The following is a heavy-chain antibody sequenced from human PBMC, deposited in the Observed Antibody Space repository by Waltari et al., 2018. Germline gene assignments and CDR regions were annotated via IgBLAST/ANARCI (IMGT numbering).Heavy chain of an antibody. Sequence: QVQVQQWGAGLLKPSETLSLTCAVHGESFSGYYWTWIRQPPGKGLEWIGEINHTGTTTYNPSLKSRVTMSVDTSKNEFSLKLSSVTAADTAVYYCSRGRGWLQLNHWGQGTLVTVSS. CDR2: INHTGTT. J-gene: IGHJ5*02. D-gene: IGHD5-12*01. V-gene: IGHV4-34*01. CDR3: SRGRGWLQLNH. CDR1: GESFSGYY.